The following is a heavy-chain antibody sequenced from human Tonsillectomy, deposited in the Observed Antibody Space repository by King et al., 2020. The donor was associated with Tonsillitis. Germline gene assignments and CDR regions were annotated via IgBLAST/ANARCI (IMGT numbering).Heavy chain of an antibody. CDR3: ARPISMVREV. J-gene: IGHJ4*02. Sequence: VQLVESGGGVVQPGRSLRLSCAASGFTFSSYAMHWVRQAPGKGLEWVAVISYDGSNKYYADSVKGRFTISRDNSKNQLYLQMKSLRAEETAVYYCARPISMVREVWGQGTLVTVSS. CDR1: GFTFSSYA. D-gene: IGHD3-10*01. V-gene: IGHV3-30-3*01. CDR2: ISYDGSNK.